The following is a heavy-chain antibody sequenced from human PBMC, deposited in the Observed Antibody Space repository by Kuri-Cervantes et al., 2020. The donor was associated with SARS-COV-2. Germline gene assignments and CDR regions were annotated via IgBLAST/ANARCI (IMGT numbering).Heavy chain of an antibody. Sequence: GGSLRLSCAASGFTFDTYGMGWVRQAPGKGLEWISSITSRSSRIYYADSVKGRFTISRDNAKNSLSLQMNSLRADEDTSVYYCARDSWLVHYYYYYYMDVWGKGTTVTVSS. J-gene: IGHJ6*03. CDR3: ARDSWLVHYYYYYYMDV. D-gene: IGHD6-19*01. CDR1: GFTFDTYG. V-gene: IGHV3-21*04. CDR2: ITSRSSRI.